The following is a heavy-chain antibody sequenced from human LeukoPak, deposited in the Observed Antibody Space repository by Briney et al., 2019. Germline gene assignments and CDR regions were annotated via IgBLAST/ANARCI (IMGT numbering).Heavy chain of an antibody. CDR2: ISSSSSYI. V-gene: IGHV3-21*01. CDR1: GFTFRNAW. J-gene: IGHJ6*02. Sequence: GGSLRLSCAASGFTFRNAWMNWVRQAPGKGLEWVSSISSSSSYIYYADSVKGRFTISRDNAKNSLYLQMNSLRAEDTAVYYCARDQQLERRNYYYGMDVWGQGTTVTVSS. D-gene: IGHD1-1*01. CDR3: ARDQQLERRNYYYGMDV.